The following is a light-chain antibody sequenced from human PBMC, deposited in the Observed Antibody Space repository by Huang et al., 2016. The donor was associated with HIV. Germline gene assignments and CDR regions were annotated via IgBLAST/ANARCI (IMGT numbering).Light chain of an antibody. CDR2: GAS. CDR1: QSVTRN. V-gene: IGKV3-15*01. J-gene: IGKJ1*01. Sequence: EIVMTQSPATLSVSPGERATLSCRASQSVTRNLAWYQQKPGQAPGLLIYGASTRATGIPARFSGRGSGTEFTLTISSLQSEDFAVYYCQQYNYWPQTFGQGTKVEIK. CDR3: QQYNYWPQT.